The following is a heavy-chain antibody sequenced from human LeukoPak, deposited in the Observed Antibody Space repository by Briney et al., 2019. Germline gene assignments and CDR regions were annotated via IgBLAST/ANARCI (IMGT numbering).Heavy chain of an antibody. CDR3: TTPYYYDSSGYPY. CDR2: IKSKTDGGTT. V-gene: IGHV3-15*01. J-gene: IGHJ4*02. Sequence: PGGTLRLSCAASGFTFSNAWMSWVRQSPGKGLEGVGRIKSKTDGGTTDYAAHVKGRFTISRYDSKNTLYLQMNSLKTEDTAVYYCTTPYYYDSSGYPYWGQGTLVTVSS. D-gene: IGHD3-22*01. CDR1: GFTFSNAW.